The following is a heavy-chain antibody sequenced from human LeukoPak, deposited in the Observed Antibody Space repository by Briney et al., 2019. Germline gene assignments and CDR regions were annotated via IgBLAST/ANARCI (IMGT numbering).Heavy chain of an antibody. V-gene: IGHV3-74*01. CDR3: ARDQSMVGPPTADY. CDR2: INIDGSNT. J-gene: IGHJ4*02. D-gene: IGHD4/OR15-4a*01. CDR1: GFTFSSYW. Sequence: GGSLRLSCAASGFTFSSYWMHWVRQAPGKGLVWVSRINIDGSNTIYADSVKGRFTISRDNAKNTLYLQMNSLRDEDTAVYYCARDQSMVGPPTADYWGQGTLVTVSS.